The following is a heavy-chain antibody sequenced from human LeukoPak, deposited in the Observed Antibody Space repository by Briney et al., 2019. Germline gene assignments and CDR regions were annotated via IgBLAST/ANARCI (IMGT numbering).Heavy chain of an antibody. CDR1: GYTFTSYD. CDR2: MNPNSGNT. J-gene: IGHJ6*02. D-gene: IGHD6-6*01. CDR3: ARVEYSSSSLLYYYYGMDV. V-gene: IGHV1-8*01. Sequence: ASVKVSCTASGYTFTSYDINWVRQATGQGLEWMGWMNPNSGNTGYAQKFQGRVTMTRNTSISTAYMELSSLRSEDTAVYYCARVEYSSSSLLYYYYGMDVWGQGTTVTVSS.